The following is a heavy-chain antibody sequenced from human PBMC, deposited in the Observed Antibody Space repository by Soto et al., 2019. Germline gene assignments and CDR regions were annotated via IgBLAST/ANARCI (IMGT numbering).Heavy chain of an antibody. J-gene: IGHJ6*02. V-gene: IGHV3-9*01. CDR3: AKALYCGGDCWGYYYGMDV. CDR2: ISWNSGSI. CDR1: GFTFDEYA. Sequence: PGGSLRLSCAACGFTFDEYAMYWVRQAPGKGLEWVSGISWNSGSIGYADSVKGRFTISRDNAKNSLYMQMNSLRAEDTALYYCAKALYCGGDCWGYYYGMDVWGQGTTVTVSS. D-gene: IGHD2-21*02.